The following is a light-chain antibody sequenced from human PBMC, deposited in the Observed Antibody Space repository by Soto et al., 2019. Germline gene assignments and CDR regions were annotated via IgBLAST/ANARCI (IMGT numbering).Light chain of an antibody. J-gene: IGKJ5*01. Sequence: MEITLAPVTLSLYPGERATLSCRASQSVSNYLAWYQQKPGQAPRLLIYDASNRATGIPARFSGSGSGTDFTLTIIRLQPEDCALYYCQVPTYWQVTFGQGTRLAI. CDR2: DAS. CDR3: QVPTYWQVT. V-gene: IGKV3-11*01. CDR1: QSVSNY.